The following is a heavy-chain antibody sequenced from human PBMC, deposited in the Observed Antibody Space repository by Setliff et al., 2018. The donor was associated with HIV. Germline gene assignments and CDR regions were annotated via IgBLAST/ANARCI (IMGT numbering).Heavy chain of an antibody. D-gene: IGHD3-10*01. Sequence: LSETLSLTCTVSGDSITSTTWWTWVRQPPGKGLEWIGEIYHSGSTNYSPSLNSRVTISLDKSKNQFSLKLTSVNAADTAVYYCARGDGEASFDIWGRGTMVTVSS. CDR3: ARGDGEASFDI. V-gene: IGHV4-4*02. CDR1: GDSITSTTW. CDR2: IYHSGST. J-gene: IGHJ3*02.